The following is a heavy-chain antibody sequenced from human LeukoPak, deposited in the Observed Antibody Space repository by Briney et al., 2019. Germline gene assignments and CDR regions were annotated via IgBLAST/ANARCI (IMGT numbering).Heavy chain of an antibody. V-gene: IGHV1-18*01. D-gene: IGHD2-15*01. CDR3: AREGYCSAGICYSTMNWFDP. J-gene: IGHJ5*02. CDR2: ISAYNGNT. CDR1: GYRFTSYG. Sequence: GASVKVSCKASGYRFTSYGITWVRQAPGQGLEWMGWISAYNGNTNYAQKVQGRVTLTTDTSTSTAYMELRSLRSDDTAVYYCAREGYCSAGICYSTMNWFDPWGQGTLVTVSS.